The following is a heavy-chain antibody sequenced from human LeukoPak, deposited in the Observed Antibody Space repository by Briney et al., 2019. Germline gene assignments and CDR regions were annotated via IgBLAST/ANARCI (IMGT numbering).Heavy chain of an antibody. CDR2: IYYSGST. J-gene: IGHJ4*02. CDR3: ARSRDGLLGYFDY. Sequence: PSETLSLTCTVSGGSISSYYWSWIRQPPGKGLEWIGYIYYSGSTNYNPSLKSRVTISVDTSKNQFSLRLSSVTAADTAVYYCARSRDGLLGYFDYWGQGTLVTVSS. CDR1: GGSISSYY. V-gene: IGHV4-59*08. D-gene: IGHD5-24*01.